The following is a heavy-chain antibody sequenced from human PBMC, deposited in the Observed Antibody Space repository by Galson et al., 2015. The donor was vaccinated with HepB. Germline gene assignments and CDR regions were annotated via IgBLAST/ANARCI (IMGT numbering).Heavy chain of an antibody. Sequence: SLRLSCAASGFTFSDYYMSWIRQAPGKGLEWVSYIGSTSSDANYADSVKGRFTISRDNAKNSLYLQMSSLRAEDTAVYYCAKDGGRGYSYGYNYWGQGTLVTVSS. CDR2: IGSTSSDA. J-gene: IGHJ4*02. CDR1: GFTFSDYY. CDR3: AKDGGRGYSYGYNY. D-gene: IGHD5-18*01. V-gene: IGHV3-11*05.